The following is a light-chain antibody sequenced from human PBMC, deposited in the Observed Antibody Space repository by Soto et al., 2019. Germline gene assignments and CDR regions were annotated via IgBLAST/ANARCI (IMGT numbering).Light chain of an antibody. CDR2: SAS. J-gene: IGKJ5*01. CDR1: QSIAGY. CDR3: QQSFSVPIT. Sequence: DIPITESPPALTASVRDRVTITCRASQSIAGYLSWYQQRPGKAPKFLIYSASSLQRGVPSRFSGSGSGTDFSLTINGLQPEDFATYFCQQSFSVPITFGQGTRLEIK. V-gene: IGKV1-39*01.